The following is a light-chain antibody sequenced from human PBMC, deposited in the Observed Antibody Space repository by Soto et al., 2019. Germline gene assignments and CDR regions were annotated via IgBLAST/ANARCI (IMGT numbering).Light chain of an antibody. V-gene: IGKV1-39*01. J-gene: IGKJ1*01. CDR3: QQSYSPGRT. Sequence: DIQMTQSPSSLSASVGDRVTITCRASQSISSYLNWYQQKPGKAPKLLIYAASSLQSGVPSRFSGSGSGTDFTLTISSLQPEDFATYYCQQSYSPGRTFGQGTKVEIK. CDR1: QSISSY. CDR2: AAS.